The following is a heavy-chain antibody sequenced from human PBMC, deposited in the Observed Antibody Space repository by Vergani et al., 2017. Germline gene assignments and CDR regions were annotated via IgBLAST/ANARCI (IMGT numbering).Heavy chain of an antibody. V-gene: IGHV4-4*07. CDR2: IYMYGNT. CDR1: GGSISSYY. D-gene: IGHD2-2*01. Sequence: QVQLQESGPGLVKPSETLSLTCTVSGGSISSYYQSWIRQPAGKGLEWVGRIYMYGNTNYNPSLKSRGAVSVDTSKNQFSLKLTSGTAADTAIYYCARMTHCSGTTCQGAFELWGQGTMVTVSA. J-gene: IGHJ3*01. CDR3: ARMTHCSGTTCQGAFEL.